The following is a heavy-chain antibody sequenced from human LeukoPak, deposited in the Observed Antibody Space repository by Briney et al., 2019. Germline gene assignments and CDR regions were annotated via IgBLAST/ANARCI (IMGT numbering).Heavy chain of an antibody. Sequence: GGSLRLSCAASGFTFSSYGMHWVRQAPGKGLEWVAFIRHDGSNKYYADSVKGRFTISRDNAKNSLYLQMNSLRAEDTAVYYCAREGLLVVVPDYWGQGTLVTVSS. J-gene: IGHJ4*02. V-gene: IGHV3-30*02. D-gene: IGHD2-2*01. CDR2: IRHDGSNK. CDR1: GFTFSSYG. CDR3: AREGLLVVVPDY.